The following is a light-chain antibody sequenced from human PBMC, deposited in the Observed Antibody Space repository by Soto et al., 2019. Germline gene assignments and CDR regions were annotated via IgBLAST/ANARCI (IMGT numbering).Light chain of an antibody. Sequence: DIQMTQSPSTLSASVGDRVTITCRASQSFNTWLAWYQQKPGKAPNLLIYKASSLESGVPSRFSGSGSGAEFTLTISSLQPDDFATYYCQQYNTYSRTFGQGTKVDIK. CDR3: QQYNTYSRT. V-gene: IGKV1-5*03. CDR1: QSFNTW. CDR2: KAS. J-gene: IGKJ1*01.